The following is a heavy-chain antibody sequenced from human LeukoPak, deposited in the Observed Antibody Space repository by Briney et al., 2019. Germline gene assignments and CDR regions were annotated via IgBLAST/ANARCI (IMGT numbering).Heavy chain of an antibody. Sequence: GGSLRLSCAASGFTFSRYGIHWVRQAPGKGLEWVAVISYDGRSKYYADSVKGRFTISRDNSKNTLYLLMNSLRIEDTAVYYCAKVPGPGDAFDIWGQGTMVTVSS. CDR3: AKVPGPGDAFDI. V-gene: IGHV3-30*18. J-gene: IGHJ3*02. CDR1: GFTFSRYG. D-gene: IGHD3-10*01. CDR2: ISYDGRSK.